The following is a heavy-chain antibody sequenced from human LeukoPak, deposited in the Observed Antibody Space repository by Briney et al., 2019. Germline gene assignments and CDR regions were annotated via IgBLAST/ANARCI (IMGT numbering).Heavy chain of an antibody. J-gene: IGHJ4*02. CDR2: IKQDGSEK. CDR1: GFTISSFW. CDR3: ARGQYYYDGGY. Sequence: GGSLRLSCAVSGFTISSFWMSWVRQAPVKGLEWVASIKQDGSEKYYVDSVKGRFAISRDNAKNSLYLQMNGLRGEDTALYYCARGQYYYDGGYWGQGTLVTVSS. V-gene: IGHV3-7*01. D-gene: IGHD3-22*01.